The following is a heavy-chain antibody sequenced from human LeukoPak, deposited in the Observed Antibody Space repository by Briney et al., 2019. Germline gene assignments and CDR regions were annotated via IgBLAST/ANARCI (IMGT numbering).Heavy chain of an antibody. V-gene: IGHV5-51*01. CDR2: IYPGDSDT. CDR1: GYSFTSYW. J-gene: IGHJ5*02. CDR3: ARAYCSGDSCYGDP. D-gene: IGHD2-15*01. Sequence: GASVKVSCKASGYSFTSYWIGWVRQMPGKGLEWMGIIYPGDSDTRYSPSFQGQVTVSADKSISTAYLQWSSLKASDTAMYYCARAYCSGDSCYGDPWGQGTLVTVSS.